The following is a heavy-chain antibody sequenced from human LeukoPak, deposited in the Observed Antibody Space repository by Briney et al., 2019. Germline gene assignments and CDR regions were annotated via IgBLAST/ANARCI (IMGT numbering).Heavy chain of an antibody. J-gene: IGHJ6*02. CDR2: MNPNSGNT. CDR3: ARGHFYYYGMDV. CDR1: GYTFTSYD. V-gene: IGHV1-8*01. Sequence: ASVKVSCKASGYTFTSYDINWVRQATGQGLEWMGWMNPNSGNTGYAQKFQGRVTMTRNTSISTAYMELSSLRSEDTAVYYCARGHFYYYGMDVWGQGTTVAVSS.